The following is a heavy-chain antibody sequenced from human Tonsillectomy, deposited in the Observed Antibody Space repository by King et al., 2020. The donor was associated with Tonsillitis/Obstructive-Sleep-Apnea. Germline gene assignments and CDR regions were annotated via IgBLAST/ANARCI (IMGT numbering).Heavy chain of an antibody. J-gene: IGHJ4*02. V-gene: IGHV3-23*04. CDR3: AKDRGVVTFGGGDFDY. D-gene: IGHD3-16*01. CDR2: ISGSGGST. CDR1: GFTFSNYA. Sequence: VQLVESGGGLVQPGGSLRLSCAASGFTFSNYALSWVRQAPGKGLEWVSGISGSGGSTYYADSVRGRFTISSDNSKNTMYLLINSLRAEDTAVYYCAKDRGVVTFGGGDFDYWGQGTLVTVSS.